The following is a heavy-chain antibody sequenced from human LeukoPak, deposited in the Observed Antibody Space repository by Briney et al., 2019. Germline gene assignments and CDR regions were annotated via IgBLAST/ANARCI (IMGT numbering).Heavy chain of an antibody. CDR2: KKQDGSEK. CDR3: AGGHYYFDY. CDR1: GLTFSTYW. Sequence: GGPLRLPCAASGLTFSTYWMSWARQAPGKGLEWVANKKQDGSEKYYVDSVKGRFTISRDNAKNSVYLQMKSLRGEDTAVYYCAGGHYYFDYWGQGTLVTVSS. V-gene: IGHV3-7*04. J-gene: IGHJ4*02.